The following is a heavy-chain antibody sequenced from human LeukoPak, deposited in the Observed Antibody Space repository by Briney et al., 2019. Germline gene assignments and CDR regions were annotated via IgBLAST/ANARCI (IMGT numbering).Heavy chain of an antibody. D-gene: IGHD7-27*01. V-gene: IGHV3-7*01. CDR2: IKQDGSEM. Sequence: GGSLRLSCRASGFTFSNYWMTWVRQAPGKGLEWVANIKQDGSEMYYVDSVKGRFTISRDNAENSLYLQMNSLRADDTAVYYCGRTGDLSDYWGQGTLVTVSS. J-gene: IGHJ4*02. CDR3: GRTGDLSDY. CDR1: GFTFSNYW.